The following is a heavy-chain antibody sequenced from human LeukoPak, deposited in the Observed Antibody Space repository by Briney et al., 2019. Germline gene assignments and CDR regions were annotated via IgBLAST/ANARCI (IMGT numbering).Heavy chain of an antibody. D-gene: IGHD3-22*01. CDR2: IYSSGST. CDR3: ARVGVVESSGYHDYYFDF. CDR1: GGTMTNYY. Sequence: PSETLSLTCTVSGGTMTNYYWSWIRQPAGKELEWIGRIYSSGSTNYNPSLKSQVTMSVDTSKNQFSLNLTSVTVADMAVYFCARVGVVESSGYHDYYFDFWGQGSLVTVSS. J-gene: IGHJ4*02. V-gene: IGHV4-4*07.